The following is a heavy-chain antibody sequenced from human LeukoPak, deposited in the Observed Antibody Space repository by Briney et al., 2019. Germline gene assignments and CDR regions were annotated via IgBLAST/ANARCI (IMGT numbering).Heavy chain of an antibody. J-gene: IGHJ5*02. V-gene: IGHV4-30-2*02. CDR2: IYHSGST. Sequence: SETLSLTCAVSGGSISSGGYSWSWIRQPPGTGLEWIAYIYHSGSTYYNPSLMSRVTISVDRSKNQFSLRLNSVTAADTAVYYCARSRAFNSGAFDPWGQGSLVTVSS. D-gene: IGHD1-26*01. CDR1: GGSISSGGYS. CDR3: ARSRAFNSGAFDP.